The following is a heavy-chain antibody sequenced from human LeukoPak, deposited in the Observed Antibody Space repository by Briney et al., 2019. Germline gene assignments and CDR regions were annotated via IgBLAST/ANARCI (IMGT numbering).Heavy chain of an antibody. CDR3: ARGYCSSTSCYDYYYGMDV. D-gene: IGHD2-2*01. CDR2: TYYRSKWYN. Sequence: SQTLSLTCAISGDSVSSNSAAWNWIRQSPSRGLEWLGRTYYRSKWYNDYAVSVKSRITINPDTSKNQFSLQLNSVTPEDTAVCYCARGYCSSTSCYDYYYGMDVWGQGTTVTVSS. V-gene: IGHV6-1*01. J-gene: IGHJ6*02. CDR1: GDSVSSNSAA.